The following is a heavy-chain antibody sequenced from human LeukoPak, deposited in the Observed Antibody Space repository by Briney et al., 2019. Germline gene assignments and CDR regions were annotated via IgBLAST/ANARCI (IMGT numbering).Heavy chain of an antibody. V-gene: IGHV3-7*01. Sequence: GGSLRLSCAASGFTFSSYWMSWVRQAPGKGLEWVANIKQDGSEKYYVDSVKGRFTISRDNAKNSLYLQMNSLRAEDTAVYYCARDSKWLAPPSFDYWGQGTLVTVSS. CDR3: ARDSKWLAPPSFDY. CDR1: GFTFSSYW. J-gene: IGHJ4*02. D-gene: IGHD6-19*01. CDR2: IKQDGSEK.